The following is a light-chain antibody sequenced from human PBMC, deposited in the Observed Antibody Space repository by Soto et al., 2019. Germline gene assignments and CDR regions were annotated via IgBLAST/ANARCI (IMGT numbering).Light chain of an antibody. V-gene: IGKV3D-15*01. Sequence: EIVMTQSPATLSVSPGERATLSCRASQSVNIYLAWYQQKPGQAPRLLIFGASSRATGIPARFSGSGSGTEFNLTISSLQSEDFAVYYCQQHGSSPWTFGQGTRWIS. CDR2: GAS. CDR1: QSVNIY. CDR3: QQHGSSPWT. J-gene: IGKJ1*01.